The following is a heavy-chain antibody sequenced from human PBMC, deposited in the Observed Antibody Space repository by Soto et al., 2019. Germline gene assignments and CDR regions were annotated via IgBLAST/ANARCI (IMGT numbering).Heavy chain of an antibody. CDR2: IYGGGTT. CDR3: VQTTGWPGFDF. CDR1: GFAVSSKY. D-gene: IGHD6-19*01. J-gene: IGHJ4*02. V-gene: IGHV3-53*01. Sequence: EVPLVESGGGLIQPGGSLRLSCAASGFAVSSKYMTWVRQAAGKGLEWVSVIYGGGTTYYADSVKGRFTISRDTSKNTLYLQMNSLRAEDTAVYYCVQTTGWPGFDFWGQGTLVTVSS.